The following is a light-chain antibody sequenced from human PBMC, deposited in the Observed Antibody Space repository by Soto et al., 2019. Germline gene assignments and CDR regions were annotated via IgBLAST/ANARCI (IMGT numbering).Light chain of an antibody. Sequence: QSALTQPRSVSGSPGQSVTISCTGTSSDVGCYNYVSWYQQHPGKAPKLMIYDVSKRPSGVPDRFSGSKSGNTASLTISGLQSEDEADYYCCSYAGGYYVFGNGTKLTVL. CDR2: DVS. CDR3: CSYAGGYYV. V-gene: IGLV2-11*01. J-gene: IGLJ1*01. CDR1: SSDVGCYNY.